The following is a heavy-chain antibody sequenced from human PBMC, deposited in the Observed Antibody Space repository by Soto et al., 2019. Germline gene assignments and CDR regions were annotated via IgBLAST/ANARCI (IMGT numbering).Heavy chain of an antibody. D-gene: IGHD3-22*01. CDR1: GFTFSSYA. CDR3: TTDPVTMIVVVPSSG. Sequence: GGSLRLSCAASGFTFSSYAMHWVRQAPGKGLEWVAIISYDGSIEYYPDSVKGRFTISRDDSKNTLYLQMNSLKTEDTAVYYCTTDPVTMIVVVPSSGWGQGTLVTVSS. CDR2: ISYDGSIE. J-gene: IGHJ4*02. V-gene: IGHV3-30*04.